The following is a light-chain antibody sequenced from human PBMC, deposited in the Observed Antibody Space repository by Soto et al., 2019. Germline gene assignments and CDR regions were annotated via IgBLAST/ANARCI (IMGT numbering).Light chain of an antibody. J-gene: IGKJ1*01. CDR2: GAS. CDR3: QQYGATPGT. V-gene: IGKV3-20*01. CDR1: QSVTNSY. Sequence: EIVLTQSPDTLSLSPGERVTLSCRASQSVTNSYLAWYQQKPGQGPRLLIHGASSRATGTPDRFSGSESGTEFPLTISRLEPEDLAVYYCQQYGATPGTFGQGTKLDIK.